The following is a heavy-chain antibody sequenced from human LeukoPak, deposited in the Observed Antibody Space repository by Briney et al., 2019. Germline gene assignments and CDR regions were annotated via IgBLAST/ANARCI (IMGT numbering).Heavy chain of an antibody. Sequence: ASLKGSCETPGDTFTSYGISGGRQTPRHGLEWMGWISSYNGNTNYAQKLQGRVTMSTDTSTGTAYMELRSLRSDDTAVYYCARRVAVARRDAFDIWGQGTMVTVSS. CDR2: ISSYNGNT. CDR3: ARRVAVARRDAFDI. J-gene: IGHJ3*02. V-gene: IGHV1-18*01. D-gene: IGHD6-19*01. CDR1: GDTFTSYG.